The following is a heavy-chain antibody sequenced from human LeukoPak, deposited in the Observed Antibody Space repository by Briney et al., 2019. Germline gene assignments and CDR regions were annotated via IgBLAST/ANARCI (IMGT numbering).Heavy chain of an antibody. CDR3: GSGGRGWRRYQRGDYYMDV. CDR2: MFSSGCEI. CDR1: GFTFITFA. J-gene: IGHJ6*03. Sequence: GGSLRLSCAASGFTFITFAMIWVRHPPGEGVEWVSSMFSSGCEILCADCVGGRFTISRDNSKITLSLHVNSLRAEHTAIYYRGSGGRGWRRYQRGDYYMDVWGKGTTVTISS. D-gene: IGHD2-2*01. V-gene: IGHV3-23*01.